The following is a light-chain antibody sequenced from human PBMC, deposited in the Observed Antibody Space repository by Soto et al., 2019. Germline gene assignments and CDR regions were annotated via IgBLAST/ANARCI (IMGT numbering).Light chain of an antibody. Sequence: DIQMTQSPSSLSASVGDRVNITCRASQSINDYLNWYQQKPGTAPRLLIYSASNLQRGVPSRFSGSGAGTDFTLTINSLQPEDFATYCCQQTYSTVTFGQGTRLEIK. CDR2: SAS. CDR3: QQTYSTVT. V-gene: IGKV1-39*01. CDR1: QSINDY. J-gene: IGKJ5*01.